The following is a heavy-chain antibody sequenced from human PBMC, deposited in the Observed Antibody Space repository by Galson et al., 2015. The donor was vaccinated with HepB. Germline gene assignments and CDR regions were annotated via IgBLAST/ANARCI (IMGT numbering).Heavy chain of an antibody. J-gene: IGHJ4*02. D-gene: IGHD4-17*01. CDR1: GFTFNTYW. Sequence: SLRLSCAASGFTFNTYWMHWVRQAPGKGLVWVSRINIDGTNTRYADSVKGRFTISRDNAKNTLYLQMNSLRAEDTAVYYCARDPITDYGEPLDYWGQGTLVTVAS. CDR3: ARDPITDYGEPLDY. CDR2: INIDGTNT. V-gene: IGHV3-74*01.